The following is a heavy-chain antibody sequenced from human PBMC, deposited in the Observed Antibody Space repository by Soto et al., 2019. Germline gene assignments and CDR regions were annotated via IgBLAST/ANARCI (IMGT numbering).Heavy chain of an antibody. D-gene: IGHD1-26*01. Sequence: PSETLSLTCTVSGGSISSSSYYWGWIRQPPGKGLEWIGSIYYSGSTYYNPSLKSRVTISVDTSKNQFSLKLSSVTAADTAVYYCASMCIGWEPYSLYYFDYWGQGTLVTVSS. V-gene: IGHV4-39*01. J-gene: IGHJ4*02. CDR3: ASMCIGWEPYSLYYFDY. CDR2: IYYSGST. CDR1: GGSISSSSYY.